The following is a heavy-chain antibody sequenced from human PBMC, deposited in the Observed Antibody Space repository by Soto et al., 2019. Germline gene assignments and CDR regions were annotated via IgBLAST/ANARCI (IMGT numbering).Heavy chain of an antibody. CDR3: ARWKLFYYYGMDV. V-gene: IGHV4-34*01. J-gene: IGHJ6*02. CDR2: INHSGST. D-gene: IGHD1-1*01. CDR1: GGSFSGYY. Sequence: SETLSLTCAVYGGSFSGYYWSWIRQPPGKGLEWIGEINHSGSTNYNPSLKSRVTISVDTSKNQFSLKLSSVTAADTAVYYCARWKLFYYYGMDVWGQGTTVTAP.